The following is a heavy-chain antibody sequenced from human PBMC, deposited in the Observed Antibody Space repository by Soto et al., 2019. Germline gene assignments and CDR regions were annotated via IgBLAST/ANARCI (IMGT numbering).Heavy chain of an antibody. CDR2: INHSGST. D-gene: IGHD6-19*01. CDR3: ARLSVAATTASYYYYGMDV. CDR1: GGSFSGYY. V-gene: IGHV4-34*01. Sequence: SETLSLTCAVYGGSFSGYYWSWIRQPPGKGLEWIGEINHSGSTNYNPSLKSRVTISVDTSKNQFSLKLSSVTAADTAVYYCARLSVAATTASYYYYGMDVWGQGTTVTVSS. J-gene: IGHJ6*02.